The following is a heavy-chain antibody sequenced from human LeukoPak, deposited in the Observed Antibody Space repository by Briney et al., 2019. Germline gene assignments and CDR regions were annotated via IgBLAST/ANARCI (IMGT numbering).Heavy chain of an antibody. Sequence: SVKVSCKASGGTFSSYAISWVRQARGQGLEWMGGIIPIFGTANYAQKFQGRVTITADKSTSTAYMELSSLRSEDTAVYYCARTYYDSSGDAFDIWGQGTMVTVSS. V-gene: IGHV1-69*06. CDR2: IIPIFGTA. CDR1: GGTFSSYA. J-gene: IGHJ3*02. CDR3: ARTYYDSSGDAFDI. D-gene: IGHD3-22*01.